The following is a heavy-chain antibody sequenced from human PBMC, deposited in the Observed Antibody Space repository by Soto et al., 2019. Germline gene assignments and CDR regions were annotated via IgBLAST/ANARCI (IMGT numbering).Heavy chain of an antibody. CDR2: ISYDGSNK. D-gene: IGHD5-18*01. Sequence: GSLRLSCAASGFTFSSYAMHWVRQAPGKGLEWVAVISYDGSNKYYADSVKGRFTISRDNSKNTLYLQMNSLRAEDTAVYYCARRRWIQLWLLSYYYYGMDVWGQGTTVTVSS. V-gene: IGHV3-30-3*01. CDR1: GFTFSSYA. J-gene: IGHJ6*02. CDR3: ARRRWIQLWLLSYYYYGMDV.